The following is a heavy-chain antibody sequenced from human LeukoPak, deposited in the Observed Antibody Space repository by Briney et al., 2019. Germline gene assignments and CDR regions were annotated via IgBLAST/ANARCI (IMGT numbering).Heavy chain of an antibody. D-gene: IGHD3-9*01. J-gene: IGHJ3*02. V-gene: IGHV3-23*01. Sequence: GGSLRLSCAASGFTFSSFATSWVRQVPGEGLEWVSGISGSGDYTYYADSVKGRFTISRDNSKNTMYVQMNSLRAEDTAVYYCATRTPRSYDILTGYYAPDAFDIWGQGTMVTVSS. CDR1: GFTFSSFA. CDR3: ATRTPRSYDILTGYYAPDAFDI. CDR2: ISGSGDYT.